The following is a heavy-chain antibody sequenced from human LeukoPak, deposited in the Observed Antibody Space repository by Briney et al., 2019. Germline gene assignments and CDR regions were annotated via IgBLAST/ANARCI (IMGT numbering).Heavy chain of an antibody. CDR1: GYTFTSYY. CDR2: INPSGGST. Sequence: ASVKVSCKASGYTFTSYYMHWVRQAPGEGLEWMGIINPSGGSTSYAQKFQGRVTITRDTSASTAYMELSSLRSEDMAVYYCAREYYDILTGYYQFDYWGQGTLVTVSS. J-gene: IGHJ4*02. V-gene: IGHV1-46*01. CDR3: AREYYDILTGYYQFDY. D-gene: IGHD3-9*01.